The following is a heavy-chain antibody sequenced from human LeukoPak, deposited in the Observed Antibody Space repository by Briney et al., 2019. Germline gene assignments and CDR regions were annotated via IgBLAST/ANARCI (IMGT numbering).Heavy chain of an antibody. D-gene: IGHD1-1*01. J-gene: IGHJ4*02. V-gene: IGHV4-39*07. CDR1: GGSISSSSYY. CDR2: IYYSGST. Sequence: SETLSLTCTVSGGSISSSSYYWGWIRQPPGKGLEWIGSIYYSGSTYYNPSLKSRVTISVDTSKNQFSLKLSSVTAADTAVYYCPKIGLYNWSAQDYWGQGTLVTVSS. CDR3: PKIGLYNWSAQDY.